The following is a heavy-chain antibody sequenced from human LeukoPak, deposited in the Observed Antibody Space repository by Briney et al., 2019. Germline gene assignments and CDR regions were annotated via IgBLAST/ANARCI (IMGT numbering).Heavy chain of an antibody. J-gene: IGHJ5*02. V-gene: IGHV3-23*01. D-gene: IGHD6-19*01. Sequence: PGGSLRLSCTASGFTFNNYAMTWVRQAPGKGLEWVSGISGGGGTTYYADSVKGRFTISRDNSKNTLSLQMNSLRAEDTALYYCATLGGIAVGRRGFDPWGQGTLVTVSS. CDR1: GFTFNNYA. CDR2: ISGGGGTT. CDR3: ATLGGIAVGRRGFDP.